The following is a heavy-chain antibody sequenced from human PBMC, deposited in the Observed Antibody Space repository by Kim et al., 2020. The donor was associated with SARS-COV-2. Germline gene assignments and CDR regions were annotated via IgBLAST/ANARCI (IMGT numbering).Heavy chain of an antibody. CDR1: GFTFSSYA. Sequence: GGSLRLSCVASGFTFSSYAMSWVRQAPGKGLEWVSAISGSGGSTYYADSVKGRFTISRDNSKNTLYLQMNSLRAEDTAVYYCAKKGGIAAAGDYFDYWGQGTLVTVSS. CDR3: AKKGGIAAAGDYFDY. CDR2: ISGSGGST. D-gene: IGHD6-13*01. J-gene: IGHJ4*02. V-gene: IGHV3-23*01.